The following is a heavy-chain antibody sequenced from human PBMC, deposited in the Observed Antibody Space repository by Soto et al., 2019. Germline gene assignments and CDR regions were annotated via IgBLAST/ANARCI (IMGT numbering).Heavy chain of an antibody. V-gene: IGHV3-23*01. D-gene: IGHD6-19*01. J-gene: IGHJ4*02. Sequence: GGSLRLSCAASGFTFSSYAMSWVRQAPGKGLEWVSAISGSGGSTYYADSVKGRFTISRDNSKNTLYRQMNSLRAEDTAVYYCAKDRIGYSSGWYYGPFDYWGQGTLVTVSS. CDR1: GFTFSSYA. CDR3: AKDRIGYSSGWYYGPFDY. CDR2: ISGSGGST.